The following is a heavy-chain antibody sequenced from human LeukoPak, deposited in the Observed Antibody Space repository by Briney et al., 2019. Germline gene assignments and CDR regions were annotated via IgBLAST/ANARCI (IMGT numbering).Heavy chain of an antibody. V-gene: IGHV3-48*04. D-gene: IGHD2-2*01. J-gene: IGHJ4*02. CDR3: ARPYCSDTSCYWYFDY. Sequence: PGGSLRLSCAASGFTFSRYSMNWVRQAPGKGLEWVSSINYSGSTIYYADSVKGRFTISRDNAENSLYLQMNGLRAEDTAVYYCARPYCSDTSCYWYFDYWGQGTLVTVSS. CDR2: INYSGSTI. CDR1: GFTFSRYS.